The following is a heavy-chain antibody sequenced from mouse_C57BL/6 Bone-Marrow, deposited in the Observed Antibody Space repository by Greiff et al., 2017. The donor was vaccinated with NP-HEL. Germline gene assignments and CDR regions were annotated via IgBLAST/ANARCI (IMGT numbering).Heavy chain of an antibody. J-gene: IGHJ2*01. CDR2: ISSGGSYT. CDR1: GFTFSSYG. V-gene: IGHV5-6*01. CDR3: AVLRRFDY. Sequence: EVQGVESGGDLVKPGGSLKLSCAASGFTFSSYGMSWVRQTPDKRLEWVATISSGGSYTYYPDSVKGRFTISRDNAKNTLYLQMSSLKSEDTAMYYCAVLRRFDYWGQGTTLTVSS. D-gene: IGHD1-1*01.